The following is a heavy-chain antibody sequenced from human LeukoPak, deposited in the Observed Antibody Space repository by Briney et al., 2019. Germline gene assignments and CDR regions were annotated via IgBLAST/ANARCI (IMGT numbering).Heavy chain of an antibody. CDR2: IYDSGST. D-gene: IGHD6-13*01. Sequence: PSETLSLTCAVYGGSFSGYYWSWIRQPPGKGLEWIGYIYDSGSTNYNPSLKSRVTISVDTSKNQFSLKLSSVTAADTAVYYCARRGPYSSSWKGGGGYFDYWGQGTLVTVSS. J-gene: IGHJ4*02. CDR3: ARRGPYSSSWKGGGGYFDY. CDR1: GGSFSGYY. V-gene: IGHV4-59*12.